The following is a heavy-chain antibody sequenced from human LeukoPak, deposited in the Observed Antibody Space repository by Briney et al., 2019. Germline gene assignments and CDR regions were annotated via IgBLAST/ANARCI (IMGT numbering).Heavy chain of an antibody. J-gene: IGHJ4*02. V-gene: IGHV3-23*01. Sequence: GGSLRLSCAASGFTFSSYAMSWVRQAPGKGLEWVSAISGSGGSTYYADSVKGRFTISRDNSKNTLYLQMNSLRAEDTAVYYCAKDVSSGYYNPSYFDYWGQGTLVTVSS. CDR1: GFTFSSYA. CDR2: ISGSGGST. D-gene: IGHD3-22*01. CDR3: AKDVSSGYYNPSYFDY.